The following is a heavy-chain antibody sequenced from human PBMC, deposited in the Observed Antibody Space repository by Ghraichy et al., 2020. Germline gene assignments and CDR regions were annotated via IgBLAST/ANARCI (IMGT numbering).Heavy chain of an antibody. Sequence: GESLNISCKGSGYSFTSYWIGWVRQMPGKGLEWMGIIYPGDSDTRYSPSFQGQVTISADKSISTAYLQWSSLKASDTAMYYCARSYYDSSGYYMGLNAFDIWGQGTMVTVSS. CDR2: IYPGDSDT. CDR1: GYSFTSYW. J-gene: IGHJ3*02. V-gene: IGHV5-51*01. CDR3: ARSYYDSSGYYMGLNAFDI. D-gene: IGHD3-22*01.